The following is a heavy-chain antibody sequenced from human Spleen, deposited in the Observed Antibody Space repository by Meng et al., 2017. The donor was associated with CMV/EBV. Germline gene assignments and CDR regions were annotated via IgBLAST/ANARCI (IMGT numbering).Heavy chain of an antibody. CDR2: IRFDDINK. V-gene: IGHV3-30*02. J-gene: IGHJ4*02. Sequence: GGSLRLSCAASGFTFSSYSMNWVRQAPGKGLEWVAFIRFDDINKYYAESVKGRFTISRDNSKNTLYLQMNSLRAEDTAVYYCAKDIAMFRELTITSLIDYWGQGTLVTVSS. D-gene: IGHD3-10*01. CDR1: GFTFSSYS. CDR3: AKDIAMFRELTITSLIDY.